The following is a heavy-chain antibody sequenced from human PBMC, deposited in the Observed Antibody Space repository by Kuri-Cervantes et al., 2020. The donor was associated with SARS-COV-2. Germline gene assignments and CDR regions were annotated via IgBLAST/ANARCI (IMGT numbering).Heavy chain of an antibody. Sequence: GGSLRLSCAASGFTFSSYSMNWVRQAPGKGLEWASSISSSSSYIYYADSVKGRFTISRDNAKNSLYLQMNSLRAEDTAVYYCARHTRGYSYGYPEFDYWGQGTLVTVSS. D-gene: IGHD5-18*01. V-gene: IGHV3-21*01. CDR2: ISSSSSYI. CDR1: GFTFSSYS. CDR3: ARHTRGYSYGYPEFDY. J-gene: IGHJ4*02.